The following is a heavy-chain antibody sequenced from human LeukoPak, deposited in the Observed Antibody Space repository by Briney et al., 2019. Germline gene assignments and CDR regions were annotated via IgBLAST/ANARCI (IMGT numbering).Heavy chain of an antibody. CDR2: IRYDGSNK. CDR3: ARGPPQYIVVVPAAIWFDP. D-gene: IGHD2-2*01. J-gene: IGHJ5*02. CDR1: GFTFSSYG. V-gene: IGHV3-30*02. Sequence: PGGSLRLSCAASGFTFSSYGMHWVRQAPGKGLEWVAFIRYDGSNKYYADSVKGRFTISRDNSKNTLYLQMNSLRAEDTAVYYCARGPPQYIVVVPAAIWFDPWGQGTLVTVSS.